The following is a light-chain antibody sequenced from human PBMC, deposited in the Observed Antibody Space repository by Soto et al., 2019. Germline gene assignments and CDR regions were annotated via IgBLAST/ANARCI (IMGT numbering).Light chain of an antibody. CDR1: SSDVGGYNY. J-gene: IGLJ1*01. Sequence: QSVLTQPASVSGSPGQSITISCTGTSSDVGGYNYVSWYQQQAGKAPKLIIHEVSNRPSGVSNRFSGSKSGNTASLTISGLQAEDEAYYYCDSYTSSRAYVFGIGTKLTVL. V-gene: IGLV2-14*01. CDR3: DSYTSSRAYV. CDR2: EVS.